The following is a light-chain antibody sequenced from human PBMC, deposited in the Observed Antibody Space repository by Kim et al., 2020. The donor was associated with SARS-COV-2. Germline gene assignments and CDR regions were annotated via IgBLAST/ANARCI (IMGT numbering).Light chain of an antibody. V-gene: IGKV1-39*01. CDR2: TAS. J-gene: IGKJ2*01. CDR1: QGISRS. CDR3: QQSYSSTRS. Sequence: SASVGDRGTITCRASQGISRSLNWYQQKPGRAPTLVIYTASRLESGVPSRFTGSGSGTDFTLTISSLRPEDFATYYCQQSYSSTRSFGQGTKLDI.